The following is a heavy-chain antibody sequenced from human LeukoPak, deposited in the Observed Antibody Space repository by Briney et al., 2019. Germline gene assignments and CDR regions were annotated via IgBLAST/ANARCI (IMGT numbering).Heavy chain of an antibody. CDR3: ARAYYYGSGTGYYYMDV. CDR2: IIPIFGTA. V-gene: IGHV1-69*05. D-gene: IGHD3-10*01. Sequence: GASVKVSCKASGGTFSSYAITWVRQAPGQGLEWMGGIIPIFGTANYAQKFQGRVTITTDESTSTAYMELSSLRSEDTAVYYCARAYYYGSGTGYYYMDVWGKGTTVTVSS. J-gene: IGHJ6*03. CDR1: GGTFSSYA.